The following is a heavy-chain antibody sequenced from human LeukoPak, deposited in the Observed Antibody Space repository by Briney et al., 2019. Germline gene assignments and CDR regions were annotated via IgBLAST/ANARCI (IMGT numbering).Heavy chain of an antibody. Sequence: PGGSLRLSCAASGFTVSSNYMSWVRQAPGKGLEWVSVIYSGGSTYYADSVKGRFTISRDNSRNTLYLQMNSLRAEDTAVYYCARARGYYYGMDVWGQGTTVTVSS. CDR1: GFTVSSNY. V-gene: IGHV3-53*01. CDR2: IYSGGST. J-gene: IGHJ6*02. CDR3: ARARGYYYGMDV.